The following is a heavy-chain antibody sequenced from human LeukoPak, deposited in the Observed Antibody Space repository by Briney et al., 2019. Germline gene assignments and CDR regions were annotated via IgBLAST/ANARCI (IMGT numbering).Heavy chain of an antibody. D-gene: IGHD1-26*01. CDR3: AKKAQYNGNYPLDY. Sequence: GGSLRLSCAASGFTFTSYSMSWVRQAPGKGLEWVSGTSDRGDYTYYADSVKGRFTISRDNSKNALYLQMNSLRAEDTALYFCAKKAQYNGNYPLDYWGQGTLVTVSS. CDR1: GFTFTSYS. V-gene: IGHV3-23*01. J-gene: IGHJ4*02. CDR2: TSDRGDYT.